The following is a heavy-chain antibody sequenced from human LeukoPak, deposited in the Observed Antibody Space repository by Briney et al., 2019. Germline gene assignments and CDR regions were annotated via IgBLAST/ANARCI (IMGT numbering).Heavy chain of an antibody. CDR3: ASSDYYDSSGYSFVY. D-gene: IGHD3-22*01. CDR1: GGSVSSGSYY. Sequence: PSETLSLTCTVSGGSVSSGSYYWSWIRQPPGKGLEWIGYIHYSGSTNYNPSLKSRVTILVDTSKNQFSLKLTSVTAADTAVYSCASSDYYDSSGYSFVYWGQGTLVIVSS. V-gene: IGHV4-61*01. J-gene: IGHJ4*02. CDR2: IHYSGST.